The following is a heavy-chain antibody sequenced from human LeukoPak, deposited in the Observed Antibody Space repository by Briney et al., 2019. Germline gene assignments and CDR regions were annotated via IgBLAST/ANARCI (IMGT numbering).Heavy chain of an antibody. CDR3: ARGLGGY. CDR1: GGSLSGYY. CDR2: INHSGST. Sequence: SETLSLTCVVYGGSLSGYYWSWIRQPPGKGLEWIGEINHSGSTNYNPSLKSRVTISLDTSKNQFSLKLSSVTAADTAVYYCARGLGGYWGQGTLVTVSS. J-gene: IGHJ4*02. V-gene: IGHV4-34*01.